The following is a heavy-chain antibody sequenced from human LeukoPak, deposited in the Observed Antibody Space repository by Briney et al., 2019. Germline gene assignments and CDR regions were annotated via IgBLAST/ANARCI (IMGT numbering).Heavy chain of an antibody. D-gene: IGHD2-21*01. V-gene: IGHV4-4*07. J-gene: IGHJ6*03. CDR2: IYTSGST. CDR1: GGSISSYY. Sequence: SETLSLTCTVSGGSISSYYWSWIRQPAGKGLEWIGRIYTSGSTNYNPSLKSRVTMSVDTSKNQFSLKLSSVTAADTAVYYCARDVYVNCGGDCRSSSIPKGPYYYYMDVWGKGTTVTVSS. CDR3: ARDVYVNCGGDCRSSSIPKGPYYYYMDV.